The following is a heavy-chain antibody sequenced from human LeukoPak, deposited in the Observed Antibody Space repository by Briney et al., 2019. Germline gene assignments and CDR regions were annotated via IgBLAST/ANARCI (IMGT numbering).Heavy chain of an antibody. V-gene: IGHV1-46*01. J-gene: IGHJ4*02. D-gene: IGHD3-16*01. CDR2: INPSGGST. CDR1: GYIFTSYY. Sequence: ASVKVSCKASGYIFTSYYMHWVRQAPGQGLEWMGIINPSGGSTGFAQKFQGRVTMTRDTSTSTVYMELSSLTSGDTAVYYCARDPERIMTTFGGVYYFDYWGQGTLVTVSS. CDR3: ARDPERIMTTFGGVYYFDY.